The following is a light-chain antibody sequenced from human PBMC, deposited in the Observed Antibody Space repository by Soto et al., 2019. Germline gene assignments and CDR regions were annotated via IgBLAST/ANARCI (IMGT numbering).Light chain of an antibody. CDR2: DAS. CDR3: QQYSSYPT. CDR1: QSVSTR. Sequence: DIQMTQSPTTLSGSVGDRVTIICRASQSVSTRLAWYQQKPGKAPKVLIYDASSWAGGVPSRFTGSGSGTEFTLTISSLQSDDFATYYCQQYSSYPTFGQGTKVDIK. V-gene: IGKV1-5*02. J-gene: IGKJ1*01.